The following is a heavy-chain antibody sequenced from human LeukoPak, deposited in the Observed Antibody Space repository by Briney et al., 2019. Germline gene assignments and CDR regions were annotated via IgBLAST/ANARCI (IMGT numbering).Heavy chain of an antibody. CDR2: SSSSSSTI. CDR3: ARENGGAGYSYGSGARYYYGSGSYYQPGGHYMDV. Sequence: AGGSLRLSCAASGFTFSSYSMNWVRQAPGKGLEWVSYSSSSSSTIYYADSVKGRFTISRDNAKNSLYLQMNSLRAEGTAVYYCARENGGAGYSYGSGARYYYGSGSYYQPGGHYMDVWGKGTTVTVSS. CDR1: GFTFSSYS. D-gene: IGHD3-10*01. J-gene: IGHJ6*03. V-gene: IGHV3-48*01.